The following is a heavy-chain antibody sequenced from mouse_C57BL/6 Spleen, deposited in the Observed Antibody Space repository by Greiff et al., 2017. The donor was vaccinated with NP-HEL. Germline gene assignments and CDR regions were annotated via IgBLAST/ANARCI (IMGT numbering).Heavy chain of an antibody. D-gene: IGHD3-2*02. CDR1: GYTFNSYW. V-gene: IGHV1-53*01. J-gene: IGHJ3*01. CDR2: INPSNGGT. Sequence: QVQLQQPGTELVKPGASVKLSCKASGYTFNSYWMHWVKQRPGQGLEWIGNINPSNGGTNYNEKFKSKATMTVDKSSSTAYMQLSSLTSEDSAVYYCGRTDSSGSAWFAYWGQGTLVTVSA. CDR3: GRTDSSGSAWFAY.